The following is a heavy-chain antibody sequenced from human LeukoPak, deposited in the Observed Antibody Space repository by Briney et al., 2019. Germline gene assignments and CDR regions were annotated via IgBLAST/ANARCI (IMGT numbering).Heavy chain of an antibody. CDR3: ARRYSSCWYVY. CDR1: GGSISSYY. J-gene: IGHJ4*02. CDR2: IYTSGST. V-gene: IGHV4-4*07. D-gene: IGHD6-13*01. Sequence: SETLTLTCTVSGGSISSYYWSWIRQPAGKGLEWIGRIYTSGSTNYNPSLKSRVTMSVDTSKNQFSLKLTSVTAADTAVYYCARRYSSCWYVYWGQGTLVTVSS.